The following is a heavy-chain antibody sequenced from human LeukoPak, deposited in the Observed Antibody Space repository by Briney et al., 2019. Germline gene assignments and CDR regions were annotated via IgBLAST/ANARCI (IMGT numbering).Heavy chain of an antibody. CDR1: GFNFRDHW. V-gene: IGHV3-7*03. Sequence: QGGRSLRLSCAASGFNFRDHWMDWVRQAPGKGLEWVGHIKTDGSETYYLDSLRGRFSISRDNTNNALYLQTNSLRVEDTAVYYCVKNNGWFHLAQWGQGTLVTVSS. CDR3: VKNNGWFHLAQ. J-gene: IGHJ4*02. CDR2: IKTDGSET. D-gene: IGHD6-19*01.